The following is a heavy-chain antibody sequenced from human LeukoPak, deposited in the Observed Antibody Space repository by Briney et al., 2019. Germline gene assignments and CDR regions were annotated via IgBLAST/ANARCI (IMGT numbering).Heavy chain of an antibody. Sequence: GESLKISCKGSGYSFTSYWIGWVRQMPGKGLEWMGIIYPGDSDTRYSPSFQGQVTISADKSISTAYLQWSSLKASDTAMYYCASRGASIVGPINDAFDFWGQGTMVTVSP. J-gene: IGHJ3*01. D-gene: IGHD1-26*01. CDR1: GYSFTSYW. V-gene: IGHV5-51*01. CDR3: ASRGASIVGPINDAFDF. CDR2: IYPGDSDT.